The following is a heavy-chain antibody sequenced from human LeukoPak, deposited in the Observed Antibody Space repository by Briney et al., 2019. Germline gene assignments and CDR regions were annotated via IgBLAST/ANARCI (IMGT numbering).Heavy chain of an antibody. J-gene: IGHJ4*02. CDR2: ISYDGSNK. CDR1: GFTFSSYV. D-gene: IGHD3-22*01. Sequence: GRSLRLSCAASGFTFSSYVMHWVRQAPGKGLEWVAVISYDGSNKYYADSVKGRFTISRDNSKNTLYLQMNSLRAEDTAVYYCARDVKYYYDSSGYCLVYWGQGTLVTVSS. CDR3: ARDVKYYYDSSGYCLVY. V-gene: IGHV3-30-3*01.